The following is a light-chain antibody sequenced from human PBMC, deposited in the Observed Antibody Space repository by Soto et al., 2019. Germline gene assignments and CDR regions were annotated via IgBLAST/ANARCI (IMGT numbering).Light chain of an antibody. CDR1: QSVQFNY. CDR3: QQYGSSPHIT. CDR2: GAS. J-gene: IGKJ1*01. V-gene: IGKV3-20*01. Sequence: EKVLKHSAAALSLYPGERATLSCRASQSVQFNYVAWYQQKPGQAPRLLIYGASSRATGIPDRFSGSGSGTDFTLTISRLEPEDFAVYYCQQYGSSPHITFGQGTKVDIK.